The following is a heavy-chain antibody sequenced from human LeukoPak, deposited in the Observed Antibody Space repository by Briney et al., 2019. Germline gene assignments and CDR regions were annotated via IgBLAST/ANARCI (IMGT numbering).Heavy chain of an antibody. V-gene: IGHV3-21*01. Sequence: EGFLRVSCAAPGFTFSSYGMNWVRQDPGKGLEWVSSITSSSSYIYYADSVKGRFTISRDNAKISLYLQMNSLRAEDTAVYYCARSYSSSRGTFDYWGQGTLVTVSS. J-gene: IGHJ4*02. CDR2: ITSSSSYI. D-gene: IGHD6-6*01. CDR1: GFTFSSYG. CDR3: ARSYSSSRGTFDY.